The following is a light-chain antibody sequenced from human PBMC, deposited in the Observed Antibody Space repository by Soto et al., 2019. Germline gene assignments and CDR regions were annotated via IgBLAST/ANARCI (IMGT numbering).Light chain of an antibody. V-gene: IGLV2-23*01. CDR2: KGT. CDR3: CSSAPESTYV. Sequence: QSVLAQPASVSGSPGQSITISCTGTSSDVGAYNSVSWYQQHPHRAPQVIIYKGTQRPSGVSNRFSGSTSGNAASLTISALQTDDEADYFCCSSAPESTYVCGTGTKPTVL. J-gene: IGLJ1*01. CDR1: SSDVGAYNS.